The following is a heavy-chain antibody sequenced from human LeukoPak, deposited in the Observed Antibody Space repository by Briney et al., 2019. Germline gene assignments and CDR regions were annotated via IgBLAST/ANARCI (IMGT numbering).Heavy chain of an antibody. CDR2: LIPILGIA. V-gene: IGHV1-69*04. CDR1: GGTFRSYA. D-gene: IGHD6-13*01. CDR3: ASPKGSSSWYRSPYYYYGMDV. Sequence: SVKVSFKASGGTFRSYAISWVRQAPGQGLAWMGRLIPILGIANYAQKFQGRVTITADKSTSTAYMELSSLRSEDTAVYYCASPKGSSSWYRSPYYYYGMDVWGQGTTVTVSS. J-gene: IGHJ6*02.